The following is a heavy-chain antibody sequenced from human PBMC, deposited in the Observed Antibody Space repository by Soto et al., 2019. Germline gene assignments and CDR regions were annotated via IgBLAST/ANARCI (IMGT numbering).Heavy chain of an antibody. J-gene: IGHJ4*02. Sequence: EVQLLESGGGLVQPGGSLRLSCVASGFTFSTYGMNWVRQVPGKGLEWVSVIYSGGSTYYADSVKGRFTISRDNSKNTLYLQMNSLRAEDTAVYYCARYSGSYYYFDYWGQGTLVTVSS. V-gene: IGHV3-66*01. D-gene: IGHD1-26*01. CDR1: GFTFSTYG. CDR2: IYSGGST. CDR3: ARYSGSYYYFDY.